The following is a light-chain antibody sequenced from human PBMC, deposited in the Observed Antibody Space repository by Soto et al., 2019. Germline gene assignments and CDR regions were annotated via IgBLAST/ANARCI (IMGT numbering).Light chain of an antibody. Sequence: QPVLTQSPSASASLGASVKLTCTLSSGHSTYAIAWHQQQPEKGPRYLMQVNSDGSHNKGDGIPDRFSGSSSGAERYLTISSLQSEDEADYYCQTWGTGPWVFGGGTKVTVL. CDR3: QTWGTGPWV. CDR2: VNSDGSH. CDR1: SGHSTYA. V-gene: IGLV4-69*01. J-gene: IGLJ3*02.